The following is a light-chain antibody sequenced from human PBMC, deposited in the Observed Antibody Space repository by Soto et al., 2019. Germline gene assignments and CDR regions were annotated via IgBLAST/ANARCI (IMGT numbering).Light chain of an antibody. CDR2: GAS. J-gene: IGKJ5*01. CDR3: QQYNNWPPIT. CDR1: QSVSSN. V-gene: IGKV3-15*01. Sequence: EIVMTXSPATLSVSPXXXXTLSCRASQSVSSNLAWYQQKPGQAPRLLIYGASTRATGIPARFSGSGSGTEFTLTISSLQSEDFAVYYCQQYNNWPPITFGQGTRLEIK.